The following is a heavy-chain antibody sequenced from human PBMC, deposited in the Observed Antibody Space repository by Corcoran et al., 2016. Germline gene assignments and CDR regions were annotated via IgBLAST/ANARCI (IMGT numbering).Heavy chain of an antibody. CDR3: VRGVVVAVAGMYYYYGMDV. J-gene: IGHJ6*02. CDR2: INHSGST. CDR1: GGSFSGYY. V-gene: IGHV4-34*01. D-gene: IGHD6-19*01. Sequence: QVQLQQWGAGLLKPSETLSLTCAVYGGSFSGYYWSWIRQPPGKGLEWIGEINHSGSTNYNPSLKSRVTISVDTSKNQFSLKLSSVTAADTAVYYCVRGVVVAVAGMYYYYGMDVWGQGTTVTVSS.